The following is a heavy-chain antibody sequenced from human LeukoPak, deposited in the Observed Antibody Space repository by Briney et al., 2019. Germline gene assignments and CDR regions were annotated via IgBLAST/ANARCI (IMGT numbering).Heavy chain of an antibody. V-gene: IGHV4-39*01. Sequence: PSETLSLTCTVSGGSISSSSYYWGWIPQPPGKGLVWIGSIYYSGSTYYNPSLKSRVTISVDTSKSQFSLKQSSVTAAGTAVYYSARPATTGRRYYFDYWGQGTLVTVSS. J-gene: IGHJ4*02. CDR1: GGSISSSSYY. D-gene: IGHD1-7*01. CDR3: ARPATTGRRYYFDY. CDR2: IYYSGST.